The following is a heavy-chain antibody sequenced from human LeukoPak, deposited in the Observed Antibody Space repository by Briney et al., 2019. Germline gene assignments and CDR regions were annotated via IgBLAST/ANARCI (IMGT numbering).Heavy chain of an antibody. V-gene: IGHV3-20*04. CDR3: ASLSSGSYYNRSLNGAFDI. Sequence: PGGSLRLSCAASGFTFDDYGMSWVRQAPGKGLEWVSGINWNGGSTGYADSVKGRFTISRDNAKNSLYLQMNSLRAEDTALYYCASLSSGSYYNRSLNGAFDIWGQGTMVTVSS. D-gene: IGHD3-10*02. CDR2: INWNGGST. J-gene: IGHJ3*02. CDR1: GFTFDDYG.